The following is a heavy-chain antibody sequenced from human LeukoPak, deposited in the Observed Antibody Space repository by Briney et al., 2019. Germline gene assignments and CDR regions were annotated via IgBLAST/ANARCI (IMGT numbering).Heavy chain of an antibody. D-gene: IGHD3-22*01. CDR1: GFTFSTFW. V-gene: IGHV3-7*01. J-gene: IGHJ4*02. CDR3: AREDGSGSGEDY. Sequence: GGSLRRSCAASGFTFSTFWMSWVRQAPGKGLEWVANIRQDGSEKYYVDSVKGRFTISRDNAKNSLYLQMNSLRAEDTAVYYCAREDGSGSGEDYWGQGTLVTVSS. CDR2: IRQDGSEK.